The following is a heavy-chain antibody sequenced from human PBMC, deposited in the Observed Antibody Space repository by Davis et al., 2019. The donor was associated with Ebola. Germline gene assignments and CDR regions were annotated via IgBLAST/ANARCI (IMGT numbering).Heavy chain of an antibody. Sequence: GESLKISCAASGFTFSSYAMSWVRQAPGKGLEWVSTLSGTGGGSTYYADSVKGRFTISRDNSKNTLYLQMTSLRPEDTALYYCVKDRRSSILARGVYFDFWGQGTLASVSS. CDR1: GFTFSSYA. D-gene: IGHD6-6*01. CDR2: LSGTGGGST. V-gene: IGHV3-23*01. CDR3: VKDRRSSILARGVYFDF. J-gene: IGHJ4*02.